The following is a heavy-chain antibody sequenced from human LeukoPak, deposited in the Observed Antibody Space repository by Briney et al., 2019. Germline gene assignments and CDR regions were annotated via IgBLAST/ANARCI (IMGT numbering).Heavy chain of an antibody. J-gene: IGHJ4*02. D-gene: IGHD2-15*01. CDR2: ISSSSSTI. CDR3: ARHPVRRKIVVVAAKGAFDY. V-gene: IGHV3-48*01. CDR1: GFTFSSYG. Sequence: GGSLRLSCAASGFTFSSYGMTWVRQAPGKGLEWVSYISSSSSTIYYADSVKGRFTISRDNAKNSLYLQMNSLRAEDTAVYYCARHPVRRKIVVVAAKGAFDYWGQGTLVTVSS.